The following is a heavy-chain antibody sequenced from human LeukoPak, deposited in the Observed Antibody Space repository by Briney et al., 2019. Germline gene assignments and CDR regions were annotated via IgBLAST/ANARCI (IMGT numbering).Heavy chain of an antibody. CDR3: ARVTPYGSGSYYGEGYFDY. CDR1: GYSISSGYY. CDR2: IYYSGST. V-gene: IGHV4-38-2*02. Sequence: PSETLSLTCTVSGYSISSGYYWGWIRQPPGKGLEWIGYIYYSGSTNYNSSLKSRVTISVDTSKNQFSLKLSSVTAADTAVYYCARVTPYGSGSYYGEGYFDYWGQGTLVTVSS. D-gene: IGHD3-10*01. J-gene: IGHJ4*02.